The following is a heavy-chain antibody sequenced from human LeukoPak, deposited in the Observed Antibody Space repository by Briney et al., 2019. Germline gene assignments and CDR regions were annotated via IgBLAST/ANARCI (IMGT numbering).Heavy chain of an antibody. J-gene: IGHJ4*02. D-gene: IGHD3-10*01. CDR2: ITGSGDGT. CDR3: AKERASGDYWGYFDS. V-gene: IGHV3-23*01. CDR1: GFNFTTYA. Sequence: GGSLRLSCAASGFNFTTYAMSWVRQAQGKGLEWVSAITGSGDGTFSAGSVKGRFIISRDNYKNILYLQMDSVRAEDTALYYCAKERASGDYWGYFDSWGQGTLVTVSS.